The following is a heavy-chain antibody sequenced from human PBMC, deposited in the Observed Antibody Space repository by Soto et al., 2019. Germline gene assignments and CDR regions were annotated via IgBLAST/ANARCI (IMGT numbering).Heavy chain of an antibody. CDR2: IYSGGTT. CDR3: ARNGDSSDYRGWFDP. Sequence: EVQLVESGGGLVQSGGSLRLSCAASGFTVSSNYMSWVRQAPGKGLEWVSVIYSGGTTYYADSVKGRFTISRDNSKNTRYLQMNSLRAEDTAVYYWARNGDSSDYRGWFDPWGQGTLVTVSS. V-gene: IGHV3-66*01. D-gene: IGHD3-22*01. J-gene: IGHJ5*02. CDR1: GFTVSSNY.